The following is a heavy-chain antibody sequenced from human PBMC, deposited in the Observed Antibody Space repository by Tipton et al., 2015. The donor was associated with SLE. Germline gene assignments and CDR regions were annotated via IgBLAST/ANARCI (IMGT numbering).Heavy chain of an antibody. CDR2: IGGSGPYI. J-gene: IGHJ4*01. CDR1: GFSLSDSY. D-gene: IGHD3-22*01. CDR3: ARGESSGYYVDY. V-gene: IGHV3-11*04. Sequence: GSLRLSCAASGFSLSDSYMTWIRQAPGKGLQWVSYIGGSGPYINYADSVKGRFTISRDNAKNSLYLQMNSLRAEDTAAYYCARGESSGYYVDYWGHGTLVTVSS.